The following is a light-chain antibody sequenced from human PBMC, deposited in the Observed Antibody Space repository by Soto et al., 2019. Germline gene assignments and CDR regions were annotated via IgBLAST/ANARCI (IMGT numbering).Light chain of an antibody. CDR1: QSVSTNY. Sequence: EIVLTQSPGTLSLSPGERATLSCRASQSVSTNYVAWYQQKPGQAPRPLIYDAYSRATGIPDRFSGSGSGTDFTLTIKRLEPEDFAVYYCKQYANSPITFGQGTRLEIK. V-gene: IGKV3-20*01. CDR3: KQYANSPIT. CDR2: DAY. J-gene: IGKJ5*01.